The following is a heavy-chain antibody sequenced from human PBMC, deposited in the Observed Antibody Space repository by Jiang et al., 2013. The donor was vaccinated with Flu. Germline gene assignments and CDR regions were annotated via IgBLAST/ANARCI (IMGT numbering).Heavy chain of an antibody. CDR3: AKDPIPYGDYGYFQH. D-gene: IGHD4-17*01. J-gene: IGHJ1*01. V-gene: IGHV3-30*18. CDR2: ISYDGSNK. Sequence: MHWVRQAPGKGLEWVAVISYDGSNKYYADSVKGRFTISRDNSKNTLYLQMNSLRAEDTAVYYCAKDPIPYGDYGYFQHWGQGTLVTVSS.